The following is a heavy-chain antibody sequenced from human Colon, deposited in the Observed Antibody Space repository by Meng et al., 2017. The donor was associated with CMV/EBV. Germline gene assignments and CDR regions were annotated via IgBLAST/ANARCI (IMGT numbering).Heavy chain of an antibody. CDR2: IYDSGST. J-gene: IGHJ4*02. CDR1: GDSISSGDYY. CDR3: ARQQGSGSYVDSFDN. D-gene: IGHD3-10*01. V-gene: IGHV4-30-4*01. Sequence: LRLSCTVSGDSISSGDYYWSWIRQSPGKGLEWIGYIYDSGSTFYSPTLRSRVVVSVDKSTNQFFLRLTSVTAADTAVYYCARQQGSGSYVDSFDNWGQGILVTVSS.